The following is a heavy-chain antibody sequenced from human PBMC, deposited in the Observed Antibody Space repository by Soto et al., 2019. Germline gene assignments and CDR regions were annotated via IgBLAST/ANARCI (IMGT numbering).Heavy chain of an antibody. CDR2: ISWNSGSI. D-gene: IGHD3-16*02. J-gene: IGHJ3*02. Sequence: PGGSLRLSCAASGFTFDDYAMHWVRQAPGKGLESVSGISWNSGSIGYADSVKGRFTISRDNAKNSLYLQMNSLRAEDTALYYCAKDNGPFMITFGGVIVGAFDIWGQGTMVTVSS. CDR1: GFTFDDYA. CDR3: AKDNGPFMITFGGVIVGAFDI. V-gene: IGHV3-9*01.